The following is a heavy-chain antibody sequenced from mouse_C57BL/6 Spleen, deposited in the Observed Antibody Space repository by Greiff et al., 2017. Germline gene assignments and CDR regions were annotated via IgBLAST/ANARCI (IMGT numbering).Heavy chain of an antibody. CDR1: GFTFSSYG. D-gene: IGHD2-1*01. CDR2: ISSGGSYT. V-gene: IGHV5-6*01. J-gene: IGHJ2*01. Sequence: EVKLVESGGDLVKPGGSLKLSCAASGFTFSSYGMSWVRLTPDKRLEWVATISSGGSYTYYPDSVKGRFTISRDNAKNTLYLQMSSLKSEDTAMYYCARHDYGNSLYYFDYWGQGTTLTVSS. CDR3: ARHDYGNSLYYFDY.